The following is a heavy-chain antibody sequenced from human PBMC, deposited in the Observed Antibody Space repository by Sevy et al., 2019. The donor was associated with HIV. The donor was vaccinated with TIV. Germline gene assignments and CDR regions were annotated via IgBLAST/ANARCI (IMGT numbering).Heavy chain of an antibody. CDR1: GFTFSSYA. J-gene: IGHJ4*02. CDR3: AREAGSYDILTGYYGGDLAFDY. D-gene: IGHD3-9*01. CDR2: ISYDGSNK. Sequence: GGSLRLSCAASGFTFSSYAMHWVRQAPGKGLEWVAVISYDGSNKYYADSVKGRFTISRDNSKNTLYLQMNSLRAEDTAVYYCAREAGSYDILTGYYGGDLAFDYWGQRTLVTVSS. V-gene: IGHV3-30*04.